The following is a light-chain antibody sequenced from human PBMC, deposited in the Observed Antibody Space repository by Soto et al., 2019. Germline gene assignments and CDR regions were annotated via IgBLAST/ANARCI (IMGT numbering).Light chain of an antibody. J-gene: IGLJ1*01. CDR2: DVS. Sequence: QSVLTQPASVSGSPGQSITISCTGTSSDVGGYNYVSWYQQHPGKAPKLMIYDVSNRPSGVSNRFAGSQSGNTASLTISGLQAEDEDDYYCSSYTSSSTLYVFGTGTKVTVL. CDR3: SSYTSSSTLYV. CDR1: SSDVGGYNY. V-gene: IGLV2-14*01.